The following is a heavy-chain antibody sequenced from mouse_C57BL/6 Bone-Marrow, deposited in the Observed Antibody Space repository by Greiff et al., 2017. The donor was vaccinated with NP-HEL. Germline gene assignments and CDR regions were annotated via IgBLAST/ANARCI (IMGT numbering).Heavy chain of an antibody. V-gene: IGHV2-5*01. J-gene: IGHJ4*01. CDR2: IWRGGST. D-gene: IGHD2-5*01. Sequence: QVQLQQSGPGLVQPSQRLSITCTVSGFSLTSYGVHWVRQSPGKGLEWLGVIWRGGSTDYNAAIMSRLRIPKDTSKSQVFFKMNSLQADDTAIYYCAKRNSNYDYAMDDWGQGTSVTVSS. CDR1: GFSLTSYG. CDR3: AKRNSNYDYAMDD.